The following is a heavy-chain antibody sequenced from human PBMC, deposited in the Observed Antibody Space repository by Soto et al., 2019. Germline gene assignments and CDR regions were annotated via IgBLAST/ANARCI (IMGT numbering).Heavy chain of an antibody. CDR1: GGSISGSSYY. V-gene: IGHV4-39*01. CDR2: IHYTGRT. Sequence: SETLSLTCTVSGGSISGSSYYWGWIRQPPGKGLEWIGAIHYTGRTYYKPSLKSRVTISVDTSKNQFSLKLNSVTAADTAVYYCASGGEGSIAVAGWGQGTLVTVPQ. D-gene: IGHD6-19*01. J-gene: IGHJ4*02. CDR3: ASGGEGSIAVAG.